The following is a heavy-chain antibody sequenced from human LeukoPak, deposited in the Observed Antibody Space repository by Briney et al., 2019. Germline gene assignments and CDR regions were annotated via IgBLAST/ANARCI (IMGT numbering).Heavy chain of an antibody. CDR1: GFTFSSYA. J-gene: IGHJ4*02. CDR2: ISGSGGST. D-gene: IGHD3-22*01. V-gene: IGHV3-23*01. Sequence: GGSLRLSCAASGFTFSSYAMSWVRQAPGKGLEWVSAISGSGGSTYYADSVKGRFTIPRDNSKNTLYLQMNSLRAEDTAVYYCAKDLGYYDSSGYYWDYFDYWGQGTLVTVSS. CDR3: AKDLGYYDSSGYYWDYFDY.